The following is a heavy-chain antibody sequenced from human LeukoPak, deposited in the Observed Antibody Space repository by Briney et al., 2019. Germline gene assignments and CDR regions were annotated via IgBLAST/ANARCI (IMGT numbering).Heavy chain of an antibody. D-gene: IGHD6-19*01. V-gene: IGHV1-3*04. J-gene: IGHJ4*02. Sequence: ASVKVSCKASGYTFTNYAIHWVSQAPGQRLEWMGWVNTGSGYTKFSQRFQGRVTITRDTSANTAYMELSSLRSEDTAVYYCARQWYFDYWGQGTLVTVSS. CDR1: GYTFTNYA. CDR2: VNTGSGYT. CDR3: ARQWYFDY.